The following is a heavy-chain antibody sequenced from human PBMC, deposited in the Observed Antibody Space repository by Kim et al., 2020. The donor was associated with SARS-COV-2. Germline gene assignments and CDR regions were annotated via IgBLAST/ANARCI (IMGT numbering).Heavy chain of an antibody. CDR3: AKMGMGAVAGTRFFNGY. J-gene: IGHJ4*02. D-gene: IGHD6-19*01. Sequence: YAGSVKGRFTISRDNSKNPLYLQMNSLRAEDTAVYYCAKMGMGAVAGTRFFNGYWGQGTLVTVSS. V-gene: IGHV3-23*01.